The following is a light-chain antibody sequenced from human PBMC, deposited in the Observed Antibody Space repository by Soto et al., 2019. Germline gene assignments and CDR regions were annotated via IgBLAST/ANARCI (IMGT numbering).Light chain of an antibody. J-gene: IGLJ3*02. CDR1: ISNIGGNY. Sequence: QSVLTQPPSASGTPGQRVTISCSGSISNIGGNYVYWYQRLPGTAPKVLIYNNNQRPSGVPDRFSGSKSGTSASLAIRGLRYEDEADYYCAAWDDSLSGVVFGGGTKLTVL. V-gene: IGLV1-47*01. CDR3: AAWDDSLSGVV. CDR2: NNN.